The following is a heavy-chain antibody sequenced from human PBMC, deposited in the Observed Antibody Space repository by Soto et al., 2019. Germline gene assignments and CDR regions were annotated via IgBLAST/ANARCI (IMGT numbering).Heavy chain of an antibody. Sequence: PGGSLRLSCAASGFTFDDYAMHWVRQAPGKGLEWVSGISGSGGSTYHADSVNGRLTISRDNSKNTVFLQMNSLRAEDTAVYYCAKDSPYSASYKEDGFDIWGQGSLVTVSS. CDR2: ISGSGGST. CDR1: GFTFDDYA. D-gene: IGHD1-26*01. CDR3: AKDSPYSASYKEDGFDI. V-gene: IGHV3-23*01. J-gene: IGHJ3*02.